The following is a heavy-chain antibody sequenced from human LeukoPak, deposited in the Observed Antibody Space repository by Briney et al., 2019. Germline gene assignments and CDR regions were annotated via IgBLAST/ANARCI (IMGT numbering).Heavy chain of an antibody. CDR1: GFIFDDYA. J-gene: IGHJ2*01. CDR3: ARVLGGDQGYLDL. V-gene: IGHV3-9*01. CDR2: ISWNSGSL. Sequence: SGGSLRLSCAASGFIFDDYAMHWVRQAPGKGLEWVSGISWNSGSLAYADSVKGRFNISRDNAKNSLYLQMNSLRTEDTALYYCARVLGGDQGYLDLWGRGTLATVSS. D-gene: IGHD3-10*01.